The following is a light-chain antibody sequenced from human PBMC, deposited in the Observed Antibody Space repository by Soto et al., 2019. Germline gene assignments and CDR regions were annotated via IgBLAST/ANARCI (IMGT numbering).Light chain of an antibody. J-gene: IGLJ1*01. Sequence: QSVLTQPASVSGSPGQSITISCTGTSSDVGSYNLVSWYQQHPGKAPKLMIYAGSKRPSGVSNRFSGSKSGNTASLIISGLQAEDEADYYCCSYAGSSTPYVFGTGTKVTVL. V-gene: IGLV2-23*01. CDR1: SSDVGSYNL. CDR2: AGS. CDR3: CSYAGSSTPYV.